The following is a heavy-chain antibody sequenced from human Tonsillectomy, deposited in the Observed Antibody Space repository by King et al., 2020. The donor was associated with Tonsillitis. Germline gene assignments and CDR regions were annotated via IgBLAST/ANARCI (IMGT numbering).Heavy chain of an antibody. Sequence: QLVQSGGVLVQPGGSLRLSCAASAFTFSSYAMSWVRQVPGKGLDWVSSMRFSVVSTYYADSVKGRFTISRDNSKNTLYLQMNSLRAEDTAVYYCAKDSSGDIVNWFDPWGQGTLVTVSS. CDR2: MRFSVVST. J-gene: IGHJ5*02. CDR1: AFTFSSYA. D-gene: IGHD5-12*01. CDR3: AKDSSGDIVNWFDP. V-gene: IGHV3-23*04.